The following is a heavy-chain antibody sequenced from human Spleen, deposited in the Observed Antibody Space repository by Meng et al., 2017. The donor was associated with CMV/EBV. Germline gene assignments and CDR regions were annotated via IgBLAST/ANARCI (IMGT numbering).Heavy chain of an antibody. CDR3: ARSYPNFYYSMDV. CDR1: GFTFSSYS. D-gene: IGHD2-2*01. Sequence: GESLKSSCAASGFTFSSYSMNWVRQAPGKGLVWVSRINNDGTDTGYADSVKGRFTISRDNAKSTLYLQMNSLRAEDTAVFYCARSYPNFYYSMDVWGRGTTVTVSS. CDR2: INNDGTDT. V-gene: IGHV3-74*01. J-gene: IGHJ6*02.